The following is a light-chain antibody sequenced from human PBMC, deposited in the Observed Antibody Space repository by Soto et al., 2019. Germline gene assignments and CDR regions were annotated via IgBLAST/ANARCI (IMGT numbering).Light chain of an antibody. CDR3: QSYDSSLSGSV. V-gene: IGLV2-8*01. CDR1: SSDVGAYNY. J-gene: IGLJ1*01. CDR2: DVS. Sequence: QSALTQPPSASGSPGQSVTISCTGTSSDVGAYNYVSWYQQYTGKAPKLMIYDVSKRPSGVPDRFSGSKSGNTASLTVSGLRADDEAVYYCQSYDSSLSGSVFGTGTKLTVL.